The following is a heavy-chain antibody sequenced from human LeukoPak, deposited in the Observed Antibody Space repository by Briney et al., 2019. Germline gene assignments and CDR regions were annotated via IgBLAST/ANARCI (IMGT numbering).Heavy chain of an antibody. V-gene: IGHV3-48*01. CDR2: ISSRSSTI. CDR1: GFTFSSYS. Sequence: PGGSLRLSCAASGFTFSSYSMNWVRQAPGKGLEWVSFISSRSSTIYYADSVKGRFTISRDNAKNSLYLQMNSLRAEDTAVYYCARVSATFLGNSGYDYSGGDYWGQGTLVIVSS. D-gene: IGHD5-12*01. J-gene: IGHJ4*02. CDR3: ARVSATFLGNSGYDYSGGDY.